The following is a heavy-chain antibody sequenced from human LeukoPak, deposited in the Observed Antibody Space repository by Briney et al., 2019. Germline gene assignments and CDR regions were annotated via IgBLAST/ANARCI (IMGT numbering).Heavy chain of an antibody. V-gene: IGHV1-69*13. D-gene: IGHD1-7*01. Sequence: EASVKVSCKASGGTFSSYAISWVRQAPGQGLEWMGGIIPIFGTANYAQKFQGRVTITADESTSTAYMELSSLRSEDTAVYYCARAELELRTFDYWGQGTLVTVSS. CDR3: ARAELELRTFDY. J-gene: IGHJ4*02. CDR1: GGTFSSYA. CDR2: IIPIFGTA.